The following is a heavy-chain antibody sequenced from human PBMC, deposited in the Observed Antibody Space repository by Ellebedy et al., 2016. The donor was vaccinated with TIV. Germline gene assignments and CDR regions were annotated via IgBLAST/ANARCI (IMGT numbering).Heavy chain of an antibody. D-gene: IGHD3-9*01. CDR1: GGSFSGYY. CDR3: ARGGGRLVISPFDY. Sequence: SETLSLXXAVYGGSFSGYYWSWIRQPPGKGLEWIGEINHSGSTNYNPSLKSRVTISVDTSKNQFSLKLSSVTAADTAVYYCARGGGRLVISPFDYWGQGTLVTVSS. J-gene: IGHJ4*02. CDR2: INHSGST. V-gene: IGHV4-34*01.